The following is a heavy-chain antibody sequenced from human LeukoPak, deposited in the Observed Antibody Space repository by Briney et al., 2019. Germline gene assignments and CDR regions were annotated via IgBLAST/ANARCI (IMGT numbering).Heavy chain of an antibody. D-gene: IGHD3-22*01. CDR3: AKDGLHHSNGPGWGMDV. CDR1: GFTFSSYG. Sequence: GGSLRLSCAASGFTFSSYGKHWVRQAPGKGLEWVAVISYDGSNKYYADSVKGRFTISRDNSKNTLYLQMNSLRAEDTAVYYCAKDGLHHSNGPGWGMDVWGQGTTVTVSS. V-gene: IGHV3-30*18. J-gene: IGHJ6*02. CDR2: ISYDGSNK.